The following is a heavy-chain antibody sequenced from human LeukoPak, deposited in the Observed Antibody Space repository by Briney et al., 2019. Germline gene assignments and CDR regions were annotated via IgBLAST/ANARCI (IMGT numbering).Heavy chain of an antibody. D-gene: IGHD3-3*01. Sequence: ASVKVSCKASGYTFTGYYMHWVRQAPGQGLEWVGWINPNSGGTNYAQQFQGRVTMTRDTSISTAYMELSRLRSDDTAVYYCARDSSPQEWLLPDFDYWGQGTLVTVSS. J-gene: IGHJ4*02. CDR3: ARDSSPQEWLLPDFDY. V-gene: IGHV1-2*02. CDR1: GYTFTGYY. CDR2: INPNSGGT.